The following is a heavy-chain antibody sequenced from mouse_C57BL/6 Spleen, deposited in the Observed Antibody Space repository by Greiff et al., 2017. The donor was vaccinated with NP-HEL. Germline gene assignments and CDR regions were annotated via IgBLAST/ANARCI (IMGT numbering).Heavy chain of an antibody. CDR2: IRLKSDNYAT. Sequence: LQQSGGGLVQPGGSMKLSCVASGFTFSNYWMNWVRQSPEKGLEWVAQIRLKSDNYATHYAESVKGRFTISRDDSKSSVYLQMNNLRAEDTGIYYCTGAYSNLFAYWGQGTLVTVSA. CDR3: TGAYSNLFAY. D-gene: IGHD2-5*01. CDR1: GFTFSNYW. V-gene: IGHV6-3*01. J-gene: IGHJ3*01.